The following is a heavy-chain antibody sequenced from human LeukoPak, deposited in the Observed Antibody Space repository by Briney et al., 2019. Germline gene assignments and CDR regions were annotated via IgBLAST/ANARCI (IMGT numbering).Heavy chain of an antibody. CDR3: TTRRVDTGVVTGDF. CDR2: IKSESDGGTT. CDR1: GIIFNNVW. V-gene: IGHV3-15*07. Sequence: GGSLRLSCAASGIIFNNVWMNWVRQAPGKGLEWVARIKSESDGGTTDYAAPVKGRFTISRGDSKNTLYLQMNSLKTDDTALYYCTTRRVDTGVVTGDFWGQGTLVTVSS. D-gene: IGHD2-21*02. J-gene: IGHJ4*02.